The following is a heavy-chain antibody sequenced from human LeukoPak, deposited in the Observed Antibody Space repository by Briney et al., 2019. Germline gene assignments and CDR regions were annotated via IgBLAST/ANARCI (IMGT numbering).Heavy chain of an antibody. CDR3: ARVGYGDYLYFDY. Sequence: PSETLSLTCTVSGGSISSSSYYWGWIRQPPGKGLEWVSVIYSGGSTYYADSVKGRFTISRDNSKNTLYLQMNSLRAEDTAVYYCARVGYGDYLYFDYWGQGTLVTVSS. V-gene: IGHV3-66*01. D-gene: IGHD4-17*01. J-gene: IGHJ4*02. CDR2: IYSGGST. CDR1: GGSISSSSYY.